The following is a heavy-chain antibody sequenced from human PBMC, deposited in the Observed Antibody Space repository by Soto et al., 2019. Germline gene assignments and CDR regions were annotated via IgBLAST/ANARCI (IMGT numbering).Heavy chain of an antibody. D-gene: IGHD3-16*01. CDR1: GFSLSTSGVG. Sequence: QITLKESGPTLVKPTQTLTLTCTFSGFSLSTSGVGVGWIRQPPGKALEWLALIYWDYDKRYSPALKSRLTINKDTSKNQVVLTMTNMDHVDTATYNCALARGERGYFEYWGHGTLVTVSS. CDR3: ALARGERGYFEY. J-gene: IGHJ4*01. CDR2: IYWDYDK. V-gene: IGHV2-5*02.